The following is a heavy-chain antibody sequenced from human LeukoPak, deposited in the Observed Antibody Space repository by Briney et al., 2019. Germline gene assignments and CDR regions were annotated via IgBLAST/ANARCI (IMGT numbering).Heavy chain of an antibody. CDR1: GFTFSDYY. J-gene: IGHJ4*02. CDR3: ASGYRTFDY. CDR2: ISSSSSYT. D-gene: IGHD5-18*01. Sequence: GGSLRLSCAASGFTFSDYYMSWIRQAPGKGLEWVSYISSSSSYTNYADSVKGRFTISRDNAKNSLSLQMSSLRAEDTAVYYCASGYRTFDYWGQGTLVTVSS. V-gene: IGHV3-11*03.